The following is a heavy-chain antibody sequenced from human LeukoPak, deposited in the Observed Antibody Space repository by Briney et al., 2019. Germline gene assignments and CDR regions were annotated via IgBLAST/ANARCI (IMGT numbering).Heavy chain of an antibody. CDR1: GGSISSGGYS. CDR3: ARETTVTTALDN. CDR2: IYHSGST. Sequence: PSETLSLTCAVSGGSISSGGYSWSWIRQPPGKGLEWIGYIYHSGSTYYNPSLKSRVTISVDRSKNQFSLKLSSVTAADTAVYYCARETTVTTALDNWGQETLVTVSP. J-gene: IGHJ4*02. V-gene: IGHV4-30-2*01. D-gene: IGHD4-17*01.